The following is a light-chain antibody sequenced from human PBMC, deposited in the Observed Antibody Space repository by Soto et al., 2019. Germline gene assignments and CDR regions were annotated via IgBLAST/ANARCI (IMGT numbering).Light chain of an antibody. CDR3: GTWDRSLDSVV. CDR2: DND. CDR1: SSNIGNND. J-gene: IGLJ1*01. Sequence: QSVLTQPPSVSAAPGQKVTICCSGSSSNIGNNDVSWYQHVPGTAPRLLIYDNDKRPSAIPDRFSGSKSGTSAILGITGLQTGDEAAYYCGTWDRSLDSVVFATGTKLTVL. V-gene: IGLV1-51*01.